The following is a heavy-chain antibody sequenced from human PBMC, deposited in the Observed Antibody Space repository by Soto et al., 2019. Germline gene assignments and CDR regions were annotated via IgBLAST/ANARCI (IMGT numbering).Heavy chain of an antibody. V-gene: IGHV3-72*01. D-gene: IGHD2-8*01. CDR3: AKDRQPDGRWPFDH. CDR1: GFTFSDHY. CDR2: TRDKANSYTT. Sequence: GGSLRLSCAASGFTFSDHYMDWVRQAAGKGLEWVGRTRDKANSYTTEYAASVKGRFTISRDDSKNSLYLQMHSLRVEDTAVYYCAKDRQPDGRWPFDHWGQGTLVTVSS. J-gene: IGHJ4*02.